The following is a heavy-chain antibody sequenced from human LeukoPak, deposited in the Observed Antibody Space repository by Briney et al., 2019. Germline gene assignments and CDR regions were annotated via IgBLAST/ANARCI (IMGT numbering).Heavy chain of an antibody. CDR2: ISSSGSYI. CDR1: GFTFSSYS. V-gene: IGHV3-21*01. Sequence: GGSLRLSCAASGFTFSSYSMNWVRQAPGKGLEWVSSISSSGSYIYYADSVKGRFTISRDNAKNSLYLQMNSLRAEDTAVYYCARRPRTQTTYYDFWSPYYYYYMDVWGKGTTVTVSS. J-gene: IGHJ6*03. CDR3: ARRPRTQTTYYDFWSPYYYYYMDV. D-gene: IGHD3-3*01.